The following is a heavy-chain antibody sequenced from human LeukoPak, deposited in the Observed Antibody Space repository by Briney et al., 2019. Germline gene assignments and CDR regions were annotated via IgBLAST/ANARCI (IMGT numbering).Heavy chain of an antibody. D-gene: IGHD6-6*01. CDR2: ISSSGSTI. V-gene: IGHV3-11*01. J-gene: IGHJ6*03. CDR3: ARGVAARRVYYYYMDV. Sequence: GGSLRLSCAASGFTFSDYYMSWIRQAPGKGLEWVSYISSSGSTIYYADSVKGRFTISRDNAKNSLYLQMNSLRAEDTAVYYCARGVAARRVYYYYMDVWGKGTTVTVSS. CDR1: GFTFSDYY.